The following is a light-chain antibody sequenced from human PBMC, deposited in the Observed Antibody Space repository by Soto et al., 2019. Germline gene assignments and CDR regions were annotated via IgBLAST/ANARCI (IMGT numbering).Light chain of an antibody. CDR2: AVS. Sequence: QAGLRQAPSVAGSPGQALTSSFTGTSSDVGWYNYVPWYQQHPVKAPELMIYAVSNRPSGVSNRFSGSKSGNTATLTISGLQAEDEADYYCCSYTVSGTYVFGTGTKVTVL. CDR3: CSYTVSGTYV. J-gene: IGLJ1*01. V-gene: IGLV2-14*01. CDR1: SSDVGWYNY.